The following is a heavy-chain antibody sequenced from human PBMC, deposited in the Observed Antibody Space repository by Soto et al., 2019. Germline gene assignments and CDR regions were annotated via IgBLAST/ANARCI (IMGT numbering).Heavy chain of an antibody. CDR2: IYTSGTT. CDR1: GASVSSYL. V-gene: IGHV4-4*07. Sequence: XTLSLPCTVSGASVSSYLWTWIRQPAGKGLDWIGRIYTSGTTNYNPSLKSRVTMSVDTSKNQFSLTLRSVTAADTAIYYCAREGRHSGGMRESWFDPWGQGTQGTVS. CDR3: AREGRHSGGMRESWFDP. D-gene: IGHD3-10*01. J-gene: IGHJ5*02.